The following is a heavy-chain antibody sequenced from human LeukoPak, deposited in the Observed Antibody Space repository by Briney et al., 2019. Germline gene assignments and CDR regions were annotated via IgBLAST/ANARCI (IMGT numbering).Heavy chain of an antibody. CDR3: ARVGILPAAYPYYDY. Sequence: PGGSLRLSCAASGFPFSDYYMSWIRQAPGKGLEWVSYIGSSGITIYYADSVKGRFTISRDNAKNSLSLQMNSLRAEDTAVYYCARVGILPAAYPYYDYWGQGTLVTVSS. J-gene: IGHJ4*02. CDR2: IGSSGITI. V-gene: IGHV3-11*04. D-gene: IGHD2-2*01. CDR1: GFPFSDYY.